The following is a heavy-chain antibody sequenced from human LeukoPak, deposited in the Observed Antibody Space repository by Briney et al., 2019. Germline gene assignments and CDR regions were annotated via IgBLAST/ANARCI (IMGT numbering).Heavy chain of an antibody. CDR1: GLTFSSYS. CDR3: ARAKYIVDFWSGYYREYNWFDP. V-gene: IGHV3-21*01. D-gene: IGHD3-3*01. Sequence: KSGGSLRLSCAASGLTFSSYSMNWDRQAPGKGLEWDLSISSSSSYIYYADSVKGRFTISRDNAKNSLYLQMNSLRAEDTAVYYCARAKYIVDFWSGYYREYNWFDPWGQGTLVTVSS. J-gene: IGHJ5*02. CDR2: ISSSSSYI.